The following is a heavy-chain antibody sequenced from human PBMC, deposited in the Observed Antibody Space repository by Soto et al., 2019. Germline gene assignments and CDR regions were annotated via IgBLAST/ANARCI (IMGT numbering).Heavy chain of an antibody. D-gene: IGHD3-22*01. CDR1: GASISSGDHF. Sequence: PSETLSLTCTVSGASISSGDHFWTWLRQPPGKGLEWIGYIYYSGSTYYNPSLKSRVAISVDTSRNQFSLTLTSVTAADTAVYYCAREEALIVVPTGGIDYSFDYWGQGTLVTVS. V-gene: IGHV4-30-4*01. CDR3: AREEALIVVPTGGIDYSFDY. CDR2: IYYSGST. J-gene: IGHJ4*02.